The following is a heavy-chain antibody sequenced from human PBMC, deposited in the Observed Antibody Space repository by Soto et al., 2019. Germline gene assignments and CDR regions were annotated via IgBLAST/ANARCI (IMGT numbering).Heavy chain of an antibody. CDR2: INAGNGNT. D-gene: IGHD3-3*01. Sequence: QVQLVQSGAEVKKPGASVKVSCKASGYTFTSYAMHWVRQAPGQRLKWMGWINAGNGNTKYSQKFQGRVTITRDTSASTAYMELSSVRSEDTAVYYCARGSYDFWSGYLNNNWFDPWGQGTLVTVSS. V-gene: IGHV1-3*01. CDR1: GYTFTSYA. CDR3: ARGSYDFWSGYLNNNWFDP. J-gene: IGHJ5*02.